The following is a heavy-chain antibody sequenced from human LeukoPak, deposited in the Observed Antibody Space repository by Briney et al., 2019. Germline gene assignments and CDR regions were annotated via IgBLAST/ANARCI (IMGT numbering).Heavy chain of an antibody. CDR3: ARGVTMIVVVIHDWYFDL. J-gene: IGHJ2*01. D-gene: IGHD3-22*01. CDR1: GVSISSSSYY. Sequence: SETLSLTCTVSGVSISSSSYYWGWIRQPPGKGLEWIGSIYYTRSTYYNPSLKSRVTISVDTSKNQFSLKLTSVTAADTAVYYCARGVTMIVVVIHDWYFDLWGRGTLVTVSS. V-gene: IGHV4-39*01. CDR2: IYYTRST.